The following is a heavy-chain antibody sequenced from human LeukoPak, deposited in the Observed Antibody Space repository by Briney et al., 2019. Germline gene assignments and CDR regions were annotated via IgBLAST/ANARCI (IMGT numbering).Heavy chain of an antibody. CDR2: IYYSGST. J-gene: IGHJ6*03. V-gene: IGHV4-61*01. Sequence: SETLSLTCTVSGGSISSSSYYWSWIRQPPGKGLEWIGYIYYSGSTSYNPSLKSRVTISVDTSKNQFSLKLSSVTAADTAVYYCARVSHWGYYMDVWGKGTTVTISS. CDR3: ARVSHWGYYMDV. D-gene: IGHD7-27*01. CDR1: GGSISSSSYY.